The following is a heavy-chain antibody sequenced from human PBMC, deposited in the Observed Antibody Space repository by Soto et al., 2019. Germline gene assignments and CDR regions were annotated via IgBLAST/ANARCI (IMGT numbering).Heavy chain of an antibody. CDR1: GFTFSSYA. J-gene: IGHJ4*02. D-gene: IGHD3-22*01. Sequence: EVQLLESGGGLVQPGGSLSLSCAASGFTFSSYAMSWVRQAPGKGLEWGSAISGSGGSTYYADSVKGRFTISRDNSKNTLYLQMNSLRAEDTAVYYCAKGSTYYYDSSGYPVWYFDYWGQGTLVTVSS. CDR2: ISGSGGST. CDR3: AKGSTYYYDSSGYPVWYFDY. V-gene: IGHV3-23*01.